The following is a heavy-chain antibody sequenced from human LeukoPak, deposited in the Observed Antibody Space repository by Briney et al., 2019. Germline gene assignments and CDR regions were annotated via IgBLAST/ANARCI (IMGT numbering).Heavy chain of an antibody. CDR2: ISWNSGSI. D-gene: IGHD6-13*01. V-gene: IGHV3-9*01. Sequence: GGSLRLSCAASGFTFDDYAMHWVRQAPGKGLERVSGISWNSGSIGYADSVKGRFTISRDNAKNSLYLQMNSLRAEDTALYYCAKDTAAAVYYYYGMDVWGQGTTVTVSS. CDR3: AKDTAAAVYYYYGMDV. J-gene: IGHJ6*02. CDR1: GFTFDDYA.